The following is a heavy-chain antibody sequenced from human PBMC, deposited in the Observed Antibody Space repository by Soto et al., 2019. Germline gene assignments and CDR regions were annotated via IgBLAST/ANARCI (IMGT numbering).Heavy chain of an antibody. CDR1: GGSITSSTYY. V-gene: IGHV4-39*02. D-gene: IGHD2-21*01. CDR3: VRLPASDVVGKYGMDV. J-gene: IGHJ6*02. Sequence: QLQLQQSGPGLVKPSETLSLTCSVSGGSITSSTYYWGWIRQPPGKGLEWIGRIYYSGATYYHPSLKTRVSISVDTPTNHCALRLSSMTAADTAGYYCVRLPASDVVGKYGMDVWGQGTTVTVSS. CDR2: IYYSGAT.